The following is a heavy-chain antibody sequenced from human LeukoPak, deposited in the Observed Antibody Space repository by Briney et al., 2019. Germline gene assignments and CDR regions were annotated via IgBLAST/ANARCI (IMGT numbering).Heavy chain of an antibody. CDR1: GGSFSGYY. J-gene: IGHJ4*02. CDR2: INHSGST. Sequence: SETLSLTCAAYGGSFSGYYWSWIRQPPGKGLEWIGEINHSGSTNYNPSLKSRVTISVDTSKSQFSLKLSSVTAADTAVYYCARGQQYYYGSGSYFPKAPFDYWGQGTLVTVSS. D-gene: IGHD3-10*01. V-gene: IGHV4-34*01. CDR3: ARGQQYYYGSGSYFPKAPFDY.